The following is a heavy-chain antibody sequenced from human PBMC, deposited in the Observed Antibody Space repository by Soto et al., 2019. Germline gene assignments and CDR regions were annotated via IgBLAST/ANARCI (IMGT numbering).Heavy chain of an antibody. D-gene: IGHD3-22*01. CDR1: GYTLPIYG. CDR2: ISAYNGNT. Sequence: ASVNVSWRASGYTLPIYGIIYVRQAPGQGLEWMGWISAYNGNTNYAQKLQGRVTMTTDTSTSTAYMELRSLRSDDTAVYYCARDRGSGYYLDDYWGQGTLVTVSS. CDR3: ARDRGSGYYLDDY. V-gene: IGHV1-18*04. J-gene: IGHJ4*02.